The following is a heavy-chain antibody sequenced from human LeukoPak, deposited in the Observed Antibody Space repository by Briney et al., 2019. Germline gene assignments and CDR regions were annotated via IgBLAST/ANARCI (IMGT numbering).Heavy chain of an antibody. CDR1: GGSFSGYY. CDR3: ASSSYGDYGPADY. D-gene: IGHD4-17*01. Sequence: SETLSLTYAVYGGSFSGYYWSWIRQPPGKGLEWIGEINHSGSTNYNPSLKSRVTISVDTSKNQSSLKLSSVTAADTAVYYCASSSYGDYGPADYWGQGTLVTVSS. V-gene: IGHV4-34*01. CDR2: INHSGST. J-gene: IGHJ4*02.